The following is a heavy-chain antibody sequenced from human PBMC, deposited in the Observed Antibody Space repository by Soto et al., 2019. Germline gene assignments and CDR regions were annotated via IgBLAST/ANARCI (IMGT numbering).Heavy chain of an antibody. J-gene: IGHJ4*02. CDR2: INAGNGNT. D-gene: IGHD5-12*01. V-gene: IGHV1-3*01. CDR1: GYTFTSYA. CDR3: ARDGESRGFETIDY. Sequence: GASVKVSCKASGYTFTSYAMHWVRQAPGQRLEWMGWINAGNGNTKYSQKFQGRVTITRDTSASTAYMELSSLRSEDTAVYYCARDGESRGFETIDYWGQGTLVTVSS.